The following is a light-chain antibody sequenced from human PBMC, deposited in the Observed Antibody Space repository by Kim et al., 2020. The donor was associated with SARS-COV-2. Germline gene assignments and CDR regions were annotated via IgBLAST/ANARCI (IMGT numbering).Light chain of an antibody. Sequence: DIQLTQSPFVLSASVGDRVTITCRASQGIGTYLAWYQQRPGKAPKVIIYSASTLQSGVPSRFSGSGTGTEFTLTINNLQPEDFATYFCQQLGGYPVTFGGGTKVDI. CDR1: QGIGTY. CDR3: QQLGGYPVT. CDR2: SAS. V-gene: IGKV1-9*01. J-gene: IGKJ4*01.